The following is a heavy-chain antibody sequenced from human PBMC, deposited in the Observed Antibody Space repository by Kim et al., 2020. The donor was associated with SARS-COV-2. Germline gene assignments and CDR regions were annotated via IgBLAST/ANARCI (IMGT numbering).Heavy chain of an antibody. V-gene: IGHV3-23*01. CDR1: GFTFSSYA. CDR3: ARVGCGGYVGFDAFDL. Sequence: GGSLRLSCATSGFTFSSYAMNWVRQAPGKGLEWVSAIGGGGGTTYYAESVKGRFTISRDNAKNMVFLQMRSLRGEDPAVYYCARVGCGGYVGFDAFDLWGRGTMVTVSS. D-gene: IGHD2-21*01. CDR2: IGGGGGTT. J-gene: IGHJ3*01.